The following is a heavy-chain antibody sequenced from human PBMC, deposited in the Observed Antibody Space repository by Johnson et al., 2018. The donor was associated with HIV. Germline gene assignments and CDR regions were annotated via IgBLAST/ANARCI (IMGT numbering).Heavy chain of an antibody. CDR1: GFTFSSYE. D-gene: IGHD6-6*01. V-gene: IGHV3-48*03. CDR2: ISSSGSTI. J-gene: IGHJ3*02. CDR3: ATLKGPRLHIAARRPDAFDI. Sequence: VQLVESGGGLVQPGGSLRLSCAASGFTFSSYEMNWVRQAPGKGLEWVSYISSSGSTIYYADSVKGRFTISRDNAKNSLYLQMNSLRAEDTAVYYCATLKGPRLHIAARRPDAFDIWGQGTMVTVSS.